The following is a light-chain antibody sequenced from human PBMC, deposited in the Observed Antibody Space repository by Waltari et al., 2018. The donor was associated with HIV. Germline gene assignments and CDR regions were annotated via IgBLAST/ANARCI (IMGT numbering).Light chain of an antibody. CDR3: CSYAGSYTFEGV. CDR2: DVS. CDR1: SSDVGGYNF. Sequence: QSALTQPRSVSGSPGQSVTISCTGTSSDVGGYNFVPWYQQHPGKAPKLMIHDVSKRPSGVPDRFSGSKSGNTASLTISGLQAEDEADYYCCSYAGSYTFEGVFGGGTKLTVL. V-gene: IGLV2-11*01. J-gene: IGLJ2*01.